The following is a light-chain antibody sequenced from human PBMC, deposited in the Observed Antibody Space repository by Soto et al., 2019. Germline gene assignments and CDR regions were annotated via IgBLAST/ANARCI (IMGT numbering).Light chain of an antibody. J-gene: IGLJ3*02. Sequence: QSALTQPPSASGSPGQSVTISCTGTSSDVGGYNYVSWYQQHPGKAPKLMIYEVSQRPSGVPDRFSGSKSANTASLTVSGPQAEDEADYYCSSYAGSNNWVFGGGTKLTVL. CDR3: SSYAGSNNWV. CDR2: EVS. V-gene: IGLV2-8*01. CDR1: SSDVGGYNY.